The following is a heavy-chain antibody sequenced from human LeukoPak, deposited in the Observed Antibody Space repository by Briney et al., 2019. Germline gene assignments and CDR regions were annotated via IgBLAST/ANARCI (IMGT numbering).Heavy chain of an antibody. CDR3: ARDLRIAAAGIGIDP. CDR1: GGSISSYY. J-gene: IGHJ5*02. D-gene: IGHD6-13*01. CDR2: IYTSGST. V-gene: IGHV4-4*07. Sequence: SETLSLTCTVSGGSISSYYWSWIRQPAGKGLEWIGRIYTSGSTNYNPSLKSRVTMSVDTSKNQFSLKLSSVTAADTAVYYCARDLRIAAAGIGIDPWGQGTLVTVSS.